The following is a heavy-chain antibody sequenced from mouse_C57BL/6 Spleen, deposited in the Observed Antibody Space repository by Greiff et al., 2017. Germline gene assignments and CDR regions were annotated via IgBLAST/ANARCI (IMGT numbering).Heavy chain of an antibody. CDR2: IYPSDSET. CDR3: ARAGVYYDYDDGGFAY. V-gene: IGHV1-61*01. D-gene: IGHD2-4*01. Sequence: QVQLQQPGAELVRPGSSVKLSCKASGYTFTSYWMDWVKQRPGQGLEWIGNIYPSDSETHYNQKFKDKATLTVDKSSSTAYMQLSSLTSEDSAVYYCARAGVYYDYDDGGFAYWGQGTLVTVSA. J-gene: IGHJ3*01. CDR1: GYTFTSYW.